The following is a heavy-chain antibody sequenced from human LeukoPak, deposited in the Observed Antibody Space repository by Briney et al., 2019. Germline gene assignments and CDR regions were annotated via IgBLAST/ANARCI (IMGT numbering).Heavy chain of an antibody. V-gene: IGHV4-30-4*08. D-gene: IGHD3-22*01. CDR3: ARDYYDSSGYRHFDY. CDR2: IYYSGST. Sequence: SQTLSLTCTVSGGSISSGDYYWSWIRQPPGKGLEWIGYIYYSGSTYYNPSLKSRVTISVDTSENQFSLKLSSATAADTAVYYCARDYYDSSGYRHFDYWGQGTLVTVSS. J-gene: IGHJ4*02. CDR1: GGSISSGDYY.